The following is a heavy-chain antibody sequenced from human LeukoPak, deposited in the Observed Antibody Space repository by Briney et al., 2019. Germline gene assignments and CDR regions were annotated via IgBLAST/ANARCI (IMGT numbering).Heavy chain of an antibody. J-gene: IGHJ3*02. CDR3: AKKYSYGSGAGDALDI. V-gene: IGHV3-48*03. Sequence: GGSLRLSCAASGFTFSSYEMNWVRQAPGKGLEWVSYISSSGSTIYYADSVKGRFTISRDNAKNSLYLQMDSLRAEDTAVYYCAKKYSYGSGAGDALDIWGHGTLVTVSS. D-gene: IGHD3-10*01. CDR1: GFTFSSYE. CDR2: ISSSGSTI.